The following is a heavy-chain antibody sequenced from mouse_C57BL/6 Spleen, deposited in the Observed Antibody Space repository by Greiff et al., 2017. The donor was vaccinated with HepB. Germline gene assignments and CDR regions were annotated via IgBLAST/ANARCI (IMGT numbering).Heavy chain of an antibody. CDR3: ARVSNYSRRFAY. Sequence: QVQLKESGAELVKPGASVKISCKASGYAFSSYWMNWVKQRPGKGLEWIGQIYPGDGDTNYNGKFKGKATLTADKSSSTAYMQLSSLTSEDSAVYCCARVSNYSRRFAYWGQGTLVTVSA. V-gene: IGHV1-80*01. CDR2: IYPGDGDT. J-gene: IGHJ3*01. D-gene: IGHD2-5*01. CDR1: GYAFSSYW.